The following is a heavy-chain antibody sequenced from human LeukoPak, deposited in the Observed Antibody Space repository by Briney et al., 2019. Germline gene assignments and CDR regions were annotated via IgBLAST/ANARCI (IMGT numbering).Heavy chain of an antibody. CDR2: IYSGGST. CDR1: GFTVSSNY. CDR3: AREPGYCSSARCRPFG. Sequence: GGSLRLSCAASGFTVSSNYMSWVRQAPGKGLEWVSVIYSGGSTYYADSLKGRFTISRHNSKNTPYLQMNSLRAEDTAVYYCAREPGYCSSARCRPFGWGEGTLVTVSS. V-gene: IGHV3-53*04. J-gene: IGHJ4*02. D-gene: IGHD2-2*01.